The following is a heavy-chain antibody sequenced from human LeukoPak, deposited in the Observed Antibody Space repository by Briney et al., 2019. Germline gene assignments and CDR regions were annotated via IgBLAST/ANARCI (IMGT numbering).Heavy chain of an antibody. CDR2: INHSGST. Sequence: PSETLSLTCAVYGGSFSGYYWSWIRQPPGKGLEWIGEINHSGSTNYNPSLKSRVTISVDTSKNQFSLKLSSVTAADTAVYHCARYLRRGPSLYYFDYWGQGTLVTVSS. J-gene: IGHJ4*02. V-gene: IGHV4-34*01. CDR3: ARYLRRGPSLYYFDY. CDR1: GGSFSGYY. D-gene: IGHD2-15*01.